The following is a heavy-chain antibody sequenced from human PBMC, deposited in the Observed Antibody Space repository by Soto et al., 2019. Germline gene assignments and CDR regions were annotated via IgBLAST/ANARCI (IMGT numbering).Heavy chain of an antibody. CDR2: INHSGSP. D-gene: IGHD3-3*01. V-gene: IGHV4-34*01. CDR3: ARARFSQWSQDYYGLDV. CDR1: VVSLSTYF. Sequence: LPVVSLSTYFWTWILQPPVKGLEWIGEINHSGSPNYSPSLRGRVTISLDTSKKQFSLNLSSVTAADTAVYFCARARFSQWSQDYYGLDVWGQGTTVTVSS. J-gene: IGHJ6*02.